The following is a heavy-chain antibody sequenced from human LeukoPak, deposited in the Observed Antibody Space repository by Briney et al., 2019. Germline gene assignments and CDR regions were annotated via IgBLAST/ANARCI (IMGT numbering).Heavy chain of an antibody. J-gene: IGHJ5*02. CDR1: GFSLSTSGVG. CDR2: IYWDDTK. D-gene: IGHD2-2*01. V-gene: IGHV2-5*02. Sequence: SGPTLVKPTQTLTLTCTFSGFSLSTSGVGVGWIRQPPGKALEWLALIYWDDTKRYSPSLKSRPTITKDTSKNQVVLTMTNMDPVDTATYYCAHRFQPGWFDPWGQGTLVTVSS. CDR3: AHRFQPGWFDP.